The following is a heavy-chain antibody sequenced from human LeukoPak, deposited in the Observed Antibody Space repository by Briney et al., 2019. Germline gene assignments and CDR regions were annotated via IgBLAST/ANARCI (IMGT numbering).Heavy chain of an antibody. CDR2: IYYSGST. Sequence: SETLSLTCTVSGGSISSSSYYWGWIRQHPGKGLEWIGYIYYSGSTYYNPSLKSRVTISVDTSKNQFSLKLSSVTAADTAVYYCARARTGGDYKSPTFDYWGQGTLVTVSS. CDR1: GGSISSSSYY. D-gene: IGHD4-17*01. CDR3: ARARTGGDYKSPTFDY. J-gene: IGHJ4*02. V-gene: IGHV4-31*03.